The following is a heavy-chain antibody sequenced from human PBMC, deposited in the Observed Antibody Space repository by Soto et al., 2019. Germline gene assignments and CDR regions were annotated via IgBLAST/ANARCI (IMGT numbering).Heavy chain of an antibody. J-gene: IGHJ5*02. CDR3: ARVVPGAEAWFGP. CDR2: ISLYSDGT. CDR1: GDTFSSHG. Sequence: ALVKVSCKASGDTFSSHGISWVRQAPGQGLEWLGWISLYSDGTNYAQKFQGRVSMTTDTSTTTAYMELRSLRSDDTAVYYCARVVPGAEAWFGPWGQGTLVTVSS. V-gene: IGHV1-18*01. D-gene: IGHD2-2*01.